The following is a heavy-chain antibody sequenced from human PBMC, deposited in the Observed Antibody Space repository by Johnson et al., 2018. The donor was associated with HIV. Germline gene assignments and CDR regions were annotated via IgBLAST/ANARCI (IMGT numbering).Heavy chain of an antibody. Sequence: VQLVESGGGVVQPGRSLRLSCAASGFTFSSYWMSWVRQAPGKGLEWVSVIYSGGSTYYADSVKGLFTISRDNSKNTLYLQMNSLRVEDTAVYYCARDGPGDGNAMGGSGAFDIWGQGTMVTVSS. CDR1: GFTFSSYW. D-gene: IGHD5-24*01. CDR2: IYSGGST. V-gene: IGHV3-66*01. CDR3: ARDGPGDGNAMGGSGAFDI. J-gene: IGHJ3*02.